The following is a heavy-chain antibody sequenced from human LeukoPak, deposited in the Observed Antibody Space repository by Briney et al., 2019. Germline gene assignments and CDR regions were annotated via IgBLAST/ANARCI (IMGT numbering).Heavy chain of an antibody. CDR1: GFTFSSYW. V-gene: IGHV3-7*01. Sequence: PGGSLRLSCAVSGFTFSSYWMTWVRQAPGKGLEWVANIKQDGSEKYYVDSVKGRFTISRDNAKNSLYLQMNSLRAEDTAVYYCARDSLRATATSNWFDPWGQGTLVTVSS. CDR2: IKQDGSEK. J-gene: IGHJ5*02. CDR3: ARDSLRATATSNWFDP. D-gene: IGHD2-15*01.